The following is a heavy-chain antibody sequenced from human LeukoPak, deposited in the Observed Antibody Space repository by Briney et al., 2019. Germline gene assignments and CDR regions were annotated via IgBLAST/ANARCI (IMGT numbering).Heavy chain of an antibody. CDR3: AREGVVVVAAIYYYYGMDV. CDR2: ISSSSSYI. J-gene: IGHJ6*02. CDR1: GFTFSSYS. Sequence: GGSLRLSCAASGFTFSSYSMNWVRQAPGKRLEWVSSISSSSSYIYYADSVKGRFTISRDNAKNSLYLQMNSLRAEDTAVYYCAREGVVVVAAIYYYYGMDVWGQGTTVTVSS. D-gene: IGHD2-15*01. V-gene: IGHV3-21*01.